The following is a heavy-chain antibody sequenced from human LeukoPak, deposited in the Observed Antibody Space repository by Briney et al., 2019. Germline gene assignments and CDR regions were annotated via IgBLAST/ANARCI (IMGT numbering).Heavy chain of an antibody. V-gene: IGHV3-72*01. CDR3: SRGPIHLWLYDGMDV. CDR2: SRNRAKSYTT. J-gene: IGHJ6*02. D-gene: IGHD5-18*01. Sequence: GGSLRLSCAASGFTFSDHYMDWVRQAPGKGLEWVGRSRNRAKSYTTDYAASVRGRFTISRDDSQNSLYLQMNSLKTEDTAVYYCSRGPIHLWLYDGMDVWGQGTTVTVSS. CDR1: GFTFSDHY.